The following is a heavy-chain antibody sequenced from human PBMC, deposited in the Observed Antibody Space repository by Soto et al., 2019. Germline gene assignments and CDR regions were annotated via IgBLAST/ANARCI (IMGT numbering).Heavy chain of an antibody. CDR2: IYYIGTT. J-gene: IGHJ5*02. D-gene: IGHD3-10*01. Sequence: QVQLQESGPGLVKPSQTLSLTCTVSGDSMGSGDYYWTWIRQPPGKGLEWIGYIYYIGTTFYNPALESRVNISIDTSKNHFSLRLTSVTAAATAVYYCSRGSTYYGFLTWGQGTLVTVSS. CDR3: SRGSTYYGFLT. CDR1: GDSMGSGDYY. V-gene: IGHV4-30-4*01.